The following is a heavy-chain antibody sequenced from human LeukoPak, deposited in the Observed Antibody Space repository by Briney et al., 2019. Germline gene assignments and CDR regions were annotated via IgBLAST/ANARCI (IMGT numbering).Heavy chain of an antibody. D-gene: IGHD3-10*01. Sequence: GASVKVSCKASGYTFTSYYLGWVRQAPGQGLEWMGIVNPSGDNTGYAQKFQGRLTMTTDTSTSTAYMDLTSLTSDDTAVYYCAREERFGESKLDYWGQGTLVTVSS. J-gene: IGHJ4*02. CDR3: AREERFGESKLDY. CDR1: GYTFTSYY. CDR2: VNPSGDNT. V-gene: IGHV1-46*01.